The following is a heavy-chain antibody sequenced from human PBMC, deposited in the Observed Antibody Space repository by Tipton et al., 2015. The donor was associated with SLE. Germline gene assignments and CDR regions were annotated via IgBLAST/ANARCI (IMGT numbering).Heavy chain of an antibody. CDR3: ARRGGSGSYPFDY. J-gene: IGHJ4*02. D-gene: IGHD3-10*01. CDR2: IYYSGST. V-gene: IGHV4-39*07. CDR1: GGSISSSSYY. Sequence: TLSLTCTVSGGSISSSSYYWGWIRQPPGKGLEWIGSIYYSGSTYYNPSLKSRFTISVDTSKNQFSLKLSSVTAADTAVYYCARRGGSGSYPFDYWGQGTLVTVSS.